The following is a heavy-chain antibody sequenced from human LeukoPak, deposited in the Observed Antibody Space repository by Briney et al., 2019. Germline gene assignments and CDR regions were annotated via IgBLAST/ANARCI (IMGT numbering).Heavy chain of an antibody. D-gene: IGHD5-18*01. CDR2: IIPIFGTA. J-gene: IGHJ4*02. V-gene: IGHV1-69*05. CDR3: ASVRGYSYGYRSFPFDY. CDR1: GGTLISYA. Sequence: ASVKVSCKAAGGTLISYAISWVRQAPGQGLEWMGGIIPIFGTANYAQKFQGRGTITTDESTSTAYMELSSLRSEDTAVYYCASVRGYSYGYRSFPFDYWGQGTLVTVSS.